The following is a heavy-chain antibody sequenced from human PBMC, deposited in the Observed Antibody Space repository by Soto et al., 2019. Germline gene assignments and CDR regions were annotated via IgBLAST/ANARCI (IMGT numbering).Heavy chain of an antibody. V-gene: IGHV1-2*02. CDR2: INPNSGGT. CDR3: ARGRRYCSSTSCYPDNWFDP. Sequence: ASVKVSCKASGYTFTGYYMHWVRQAPGQGLEWMGWINPNSGGTNYAQKFQGRVSMTRDTSISTAYMELSRLRSDDTAVYYCARGRRYCSSTSCYPDNWFDPWGQGTLVTSPQ. D-gene: IGHD2-2*01. J-gene: IGHJ5*02. CDR1: GYTFTGYY.